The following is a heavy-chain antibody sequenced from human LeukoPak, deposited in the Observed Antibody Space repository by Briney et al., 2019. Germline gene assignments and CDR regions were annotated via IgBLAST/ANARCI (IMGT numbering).Heavy chain of an antibody. CDR1: GYTFTSYA. D-gene: IGHD6-6*01. CDR3: ARAAPSYYYYGMDV. V-gene: IGHV1-3*01. Sequence: ASVKVSCKASGYTFTSYAIHWVRQAPGQGLEWMGWINAGNGNTKYSQKFQGRVTITRDTSASTAYMELSSLRSEDTAVYYCARAAPSYYYYGMDVWGQGTTVTVSS. CDR2: INAGNGNT. J-gene: IGHJ6*02.